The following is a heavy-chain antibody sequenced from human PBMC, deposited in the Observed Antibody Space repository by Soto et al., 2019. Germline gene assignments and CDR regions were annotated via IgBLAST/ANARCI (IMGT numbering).Heavy chain of an antibody. CDR3: ALHLHPIRGVPQY. D-gene: IGHD3-10*01. V-gene: IGHV3-23*01. CDR1: GFTFSSYA. Sequence: PGGSLRLSCAASGFTFSSYAMSWVRQAPGKGLEWVSAISGSGGSTYYADSVKGRFTISRDNSKNTLYLQMNSLRAEDTAVYYCALHLHPIRGVPQYWGQGTLVTVFS. J-gene: IGHJ4*02. CDR2: ISGSGGST.